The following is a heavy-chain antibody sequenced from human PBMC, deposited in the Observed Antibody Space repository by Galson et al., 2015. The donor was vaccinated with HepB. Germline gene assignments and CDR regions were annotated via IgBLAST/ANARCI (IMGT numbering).Heavy chain of an antibody. CDR1: GYTFTSYG. V-gene: IGHV1-18*01. CDR3: ARPRGGYGGYDPRSYYYYGMDV. CDR2: ISAYNGNT. Sequence: SVKVSCKASGYTFTSYGISWVRQAPGQGLEWMGWISAYNGNTNYAQKLQGRVTMTTDTSTSTAYMELRSLRSDDTAVYYCARPRGGYGGYDPRSYYYYGMDVWGHGTPVAVSS. J-gene: IGHJ6*02. D-gene: IGHD5-12*01.